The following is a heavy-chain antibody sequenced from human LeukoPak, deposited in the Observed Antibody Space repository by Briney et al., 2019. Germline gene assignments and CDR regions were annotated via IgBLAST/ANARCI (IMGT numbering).Heavy chain of an antibody. V-gene: IGHV1-46*01. D-gene: IGHD6-19*01. CDR3: ARSYSSGPPHY. Sequence: GASVKVSCKASGYTFTSYYMHWVRQAPGQGLEWMGIINPSGGSTSYALKFQGRVTMTRDTSTSTVYMELSSLRSEDTAVYYCARSYSSGPPHYWGQGTLVTVSS. CDR1: GYTFTSYY. CDR2: INPSGGST. J-gene: IGHJ4*02.